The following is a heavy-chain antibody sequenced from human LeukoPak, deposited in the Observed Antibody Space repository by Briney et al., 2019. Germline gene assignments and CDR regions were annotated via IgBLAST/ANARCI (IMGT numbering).Heavy chain of an antibody. D-gene: IGHD2-2*01. CDR1: GFTFSDYY. J-gene: IGHJ4*02. Sequence: GGSLRLSCAASGFTFSDYYMNWIRQTPGKGLEWLSYISGSSHDINYAGSVEGRFTVSRDNTKRSLYLEMNSLRVEDTAVYYCVRWAREAAIWGQGIQVIVSS. V-gene: IGHV3-11*03. CDR2: ISGSSHDI. CDR3: VRWAREAAI.